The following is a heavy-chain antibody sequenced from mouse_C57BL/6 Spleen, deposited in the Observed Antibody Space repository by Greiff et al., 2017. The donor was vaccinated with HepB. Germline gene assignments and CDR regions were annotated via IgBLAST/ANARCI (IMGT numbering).Heavy chain of an antibody. CDR1: GYTFTSYW. Sequence: EVQLQQSGTVLARPGASVKMSCTTSGYTFTSYWMHWVKQRPGQGLEWIGAIYPGNSDTSSNQKFKGKAKLTAVTSASTAYMELSNLTNEDAAVYYCTIPLIGSSYVCHYSAMDYWGQGTTVTVAS. J-gene: IGHJ4*01. V-gene: IGHV1-5*01. D-gene: IGHD1-1*01. CDR2: IYPGNSDT. CDR3: TIPLIGSSYVCHYSAMDY.